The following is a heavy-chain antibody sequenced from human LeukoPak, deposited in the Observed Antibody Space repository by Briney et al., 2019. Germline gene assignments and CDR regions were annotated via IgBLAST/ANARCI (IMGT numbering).Heavy chain of an antibody. D-gene: IGHD6-6*01. V-gene: IGHV1-2*02. CDR1: GYTFTAYY. CDR3: ARDSIAARGNFYYYYYMDV. CDR2: INPNSGGT. Sequence: ASVKVSCKASGYTFTAYYMHWVRQAPGQGHEWMGWINPNSGGTNYAQKFQGRVTMTRDTSISTAYMELSRLRSDDTAVYYCARDSIAARGNFYYYYYMDVWGKGTTVTVSS. J-gene: IGHJ6*03.